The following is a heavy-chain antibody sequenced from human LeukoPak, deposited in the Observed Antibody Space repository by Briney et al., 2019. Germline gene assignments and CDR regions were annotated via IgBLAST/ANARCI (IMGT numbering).Heavy chain of an antibody. D-gene: IGHD6-13*01. V-gene: IGHV3-23*01. CDR3: ARRAAEF. CDR2: IISRDSST. Sequence: GGSLRLSCAASGFTFSSYTMSWVRQAPGKGLEWVSIIISRDSSTYYADSVKGRFTISRDNSGNMLYLQMNNLRVEDTAVYYCARRAAEFWGQGTLVTVSS. J-gene: IGHJ4*02. CDR1: GFTFSSYT.